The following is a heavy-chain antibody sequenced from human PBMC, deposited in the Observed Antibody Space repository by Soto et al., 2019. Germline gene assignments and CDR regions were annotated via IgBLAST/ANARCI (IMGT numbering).Heavy chain of an antibody. CDR3: ARDLRGHYGP. Sequence: GGSLRLSCEGSGFNFRNFNMIWVRQAPGKGLEWVSSVSGSSSYIYYADSVKGRFTVSRDNANNLVFLQMNGLRPEDTAMYYCARDLRGHYGPWGQGTMVTVSS. D-gene: IGHD4-17*01. V-gene: IGHV3-21*06. CDR1: GFNFRNFN. CDR2: VSGSSSYI. J-gene: IGHJ3*01.